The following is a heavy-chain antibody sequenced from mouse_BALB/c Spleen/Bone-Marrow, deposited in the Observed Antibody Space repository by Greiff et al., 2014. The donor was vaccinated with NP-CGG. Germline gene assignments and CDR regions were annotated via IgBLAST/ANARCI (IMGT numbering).Heavy chain of an antibody. D-gene: IGHD1-2*01. CDR2: ISGGSSTI. J-gene: IGHJ4*01. CDR3: ARGVYGYVKYAMDY. V-gene: IGHV5-17*02. CDR1: GFTFSSFG. Sequence: DVKLVESRGGLVQPGGSRKLSCAASGFTFSSFGMHWVRQAPEKGLEWVAYISGGSSTIYYADTVKGRFTISRDNPKNTLFLQMTSLRSEDTAMYYCARGVYGYVKYAMDYWGQGTSVTVSS.